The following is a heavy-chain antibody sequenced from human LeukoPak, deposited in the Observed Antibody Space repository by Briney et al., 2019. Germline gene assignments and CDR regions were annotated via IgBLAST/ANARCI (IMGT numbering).Heavy chain of an antibody. D-gene: IGHD6-13*01. CDR3: ARRGAKAAARTTAPPIY. CDR2: INHSGST. V-gene: IGHV4-34*01. J-gene: IGHJ4*02. Sequence: SETLSLTCAVYGGSFSGYYWSWIRQPPGKGLEWMGEINHSGSTNYHPSLKSRVTISVDTSKNQFSLKLSSVTAADTAVYYCARRGAKAAARTTAPPIYWGQGTLVTVSS. CDR1: GGSFSGYY.